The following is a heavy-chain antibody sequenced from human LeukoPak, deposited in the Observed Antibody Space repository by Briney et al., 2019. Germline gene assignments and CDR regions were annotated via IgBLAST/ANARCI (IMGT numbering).Heavy chain of an antibody. Sequence: SETLSLTCTVSGGSISSYQWSCIRQPPGKGLEWIGSIYYSGSTYYNPSLKSRVTISVDTSKNQFSLKLSSVTAADTAVYYCARFRITMIVVDYYMDVWGKGTTVTISS. D-gene: IGHD3-22*01. V-gene: IGHV4-39*01. J-gene: IGHJ6*03. CDR3: ARFRITMIVVDYYMDV. CDR2: IYYSGST. CDR1: GGSISSYQ.